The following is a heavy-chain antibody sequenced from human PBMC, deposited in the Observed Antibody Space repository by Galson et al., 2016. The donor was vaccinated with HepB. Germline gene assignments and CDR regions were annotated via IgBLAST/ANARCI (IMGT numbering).Heavy chain of an antibody. Sequence: SETLSLTCTVSGGSISSDTNYWGWIRQPPGKGLEWIGNNYSSGSTNYNPSLESRVTISVDMSKNRFSLKLSSVTAADTAVYYCARHRSGAYRDLYYGMDVWGQGTTVTVSS. V-gene: IGHV4-39*01. D-gene: IGHD2-15*01. J-gene: IGHJ6*02. CDR3: ARHRSGAYRDLYYGMDV. CDR1: GGSISSDTNY. CDR2: NYSSGST.